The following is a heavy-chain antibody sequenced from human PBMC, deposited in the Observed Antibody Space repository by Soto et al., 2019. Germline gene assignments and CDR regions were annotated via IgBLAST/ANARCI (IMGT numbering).Heavy chain of an antibody. D-gene: IGHD2-2*01. CDR2: IWYDGSNK. J-gene: IGHJ6*02. CDR1: GFTFSSYG. CDR3: AMIPAHMGSYYYYGMDV. V-gene: IGHV3-33*01. Sequence: QVQLVESGGGVVQPGRSLRLSCAASGFTFSSYGMHWVRQAPGKGLEWVAVIWYDGSNKYYADSVKGRFTISRDNYKNTLYLQMNSLRAEDTAVYYCAMIPAHMGSYYYYGMDVWGQGTTVTVSS.